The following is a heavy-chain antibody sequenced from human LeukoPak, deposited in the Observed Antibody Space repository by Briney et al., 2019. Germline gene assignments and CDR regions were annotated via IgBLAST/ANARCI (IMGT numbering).Heavy chain of an antibody. J-gene: IGHJ4*02. CDR1: GFTFSSYS. Sequence: PGGSLRLSCAASGFTFSSYSMNWVRQAPGEGLEGVSSISGSGGYIYYADSVRGRLTISRDNAKNSLYLQMNRLRAEDTAVYYCAKDLAYCGGDCGYWGQGTLVTVSS. D-gene: IGHD2-21*01. CDR3: AKDLAYCGGDCGY. CDR2: ISGSGGYI. V-gene: IGHV3-21*01.